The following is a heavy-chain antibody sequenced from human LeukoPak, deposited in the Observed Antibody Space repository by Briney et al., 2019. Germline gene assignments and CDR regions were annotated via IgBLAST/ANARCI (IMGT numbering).Heavy chain of an antibody. V-gene: IGHV4-59*11. CDR2: LHYSGNT. Sequence: PSETLSLTCTVSGDSISSHYWSWIRQPPGKGLEWIGYLHYSGNTNFNPSLKSRVTISVDTSKNQFSLKLTSVTAADTAVYYCARVVASTSIDSWGQGTLVTVSS. CDR3: ARVVASTSIDS. J-gene: IGHJ4*02. D-gene: IGHD2-15*01. CDR1: GDSISSHY.